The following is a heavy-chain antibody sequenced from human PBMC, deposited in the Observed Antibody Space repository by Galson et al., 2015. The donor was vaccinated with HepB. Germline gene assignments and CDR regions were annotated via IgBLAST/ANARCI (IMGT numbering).Heavy chain of an antibody. J-gene: IGHJ4*02. CDR2: IEQDGSEK. V-gene: IGHV3-7*01. Sequence: SLRLSCAASGFTFCDSWMRWVRQAPGKGLEWVANIEQDGSEKFYADSVKGRFTISSDNAKKSLYLQMNSLRDDDTAVYYCASGLLKTFDSWGQGTLVTVSS. CDR1: GFTFCDSW. D-gene: IGHD2/OR15-2a*01. CDR3: ASGLLKTFDS.